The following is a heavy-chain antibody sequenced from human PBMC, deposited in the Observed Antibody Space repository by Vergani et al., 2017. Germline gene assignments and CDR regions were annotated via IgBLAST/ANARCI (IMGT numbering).Heavy chain of an antibody. CDR2: IIPIFGTA. D-gene: IGHD3-3*01. CDR3: ARGAIRFLDIYDYYMDV. V-gene: IGHV1-69*01. J-gene: IGHJ6*03. CDR1: GGTFSSYA. Sequence: QVQLVQSGAEVKKPGSSVKVSCKASGGTFSSYAISWVRQAPGQGLEWMGGIIPIFGTANYAQKFQGRVTITADESTSTAYMELSSLRSEDTAVYYWARGAIRFLDIYDYYMDVWGKGTTVTVSS.